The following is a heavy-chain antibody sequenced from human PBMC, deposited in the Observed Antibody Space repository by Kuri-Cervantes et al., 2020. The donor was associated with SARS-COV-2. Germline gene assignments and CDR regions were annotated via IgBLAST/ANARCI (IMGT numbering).Heavy chain of an antibody. Sequence: SETLSLTCTVSGGSISSGDYYWSWIRQPPGKGLEWIGYIYYSGSTYYNPSLKSRVTISVDTSKNQFSLKLSSVTAADTAVYYCARSGRVVPAASFDPWGQGTLVTVSS. CDR1: GGSISSGDYY. CDR3: ARSGRVVPAASFDP. J-gene: IGHJ5*02. CDR2: IYYSGST. V-gene: IGHV4-30-4*08. D-gene: IGHD2-2*01.